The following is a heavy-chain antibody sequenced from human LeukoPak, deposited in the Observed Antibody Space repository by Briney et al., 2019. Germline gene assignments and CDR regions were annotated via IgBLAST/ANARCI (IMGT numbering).Heavy chain of an antibody. D-gene: IGHD2-15*01. Sequence: PGGSLRLSCAASGFTFSSYSMNWVRQAPGKGLEWVSSISSSSSYIYYADSVKGRFTISRDNAKNSLYLQMNSLRAEDTAVYYCARVIRVAVDAFDIRGQGTMVTVSS. CDR2: ISSSSSYI. CDR1: GFTFSSYS. CDR3: ARVIRVAVDAFDI. J-gene: IGHJ3*02. V-gene: IGHV3-21*01.